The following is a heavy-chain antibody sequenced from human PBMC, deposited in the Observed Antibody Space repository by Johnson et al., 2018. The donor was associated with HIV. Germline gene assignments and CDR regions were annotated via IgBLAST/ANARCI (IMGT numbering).Heavy chain of an antibody. CDR1: GFTFCSHA. D-gene: IGHD3-3*01. Sequence: QLVESGGGVVQPGRSLRLSCAASGFTFCSHAMHWVRQAPGKGLEWVAVISYDGSNKYYADSVKGRFTISRDNSKNTLYLQMNSLRAEDTAVYYCARDWSNFWSGSRAFDIWGQGTMVTVSS. J-gene: IGHJ3*02. CDR3: ARDWSNFWSGSRAFDI. CDR2: ISYDGSNK. V-gene: IGHV3-30-3*01.